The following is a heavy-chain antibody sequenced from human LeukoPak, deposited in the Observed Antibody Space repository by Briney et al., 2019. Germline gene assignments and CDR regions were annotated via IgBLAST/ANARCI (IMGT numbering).Heavy chain of an antibody. Sequence: GGSLRLSCAASGFTFSSYAMSWVRQAPGKGLEWVSAINGGGSSTYYADSVKGRFTISRDNSKNTLYLQMNSLRAEDTAVYYCGRGPGGGTYYRFEYWGKGTLVTVSS. CDR1: GFTFSSYA. J-gene: IGHJ4*02. CDR2: INGGGSST. CDR3: GRGPGGGTYYRFEY. V-gene: IGHV3-23*01. D-gene: IGHD1-26*01.